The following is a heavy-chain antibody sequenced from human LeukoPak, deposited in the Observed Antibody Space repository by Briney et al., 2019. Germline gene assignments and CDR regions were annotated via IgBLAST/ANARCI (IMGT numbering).Heavy chain of an antibody. Sequence: AGGSLRLSCAASGFTFRSYWMNWVRQAPGKGLVWVSRINSDGSSTTYADSVKGRFTISRDNAKNTLYLQMNSLRAEDAAVYYCARERCISTSCSHGLDVWGQGTTVTVSS. CDR1: GFTFRSYW. CDR2: INSDGSST. D-gene: IGHD2-2*01. J-gene: IGHJ6*02. CDR3: ARERCISTSCSHGLDV. V-gene: IGHV3-74*01.